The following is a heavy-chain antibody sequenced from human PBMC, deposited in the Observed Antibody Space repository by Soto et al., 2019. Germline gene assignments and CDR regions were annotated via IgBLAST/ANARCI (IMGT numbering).Heavy chain of an antibody. CDR3: ARLGDALDY. CDR1: GGSLSSGDYY. Sequence: QVQLQESGPGLVKPSQTLSLTCTVSGGSLSSGDYYWNWIRQPPGKGLEWIGYIYYRGNPYYNSSLKSRLTISLDTSKNQFSLKLTSVTAADTAVYYCARLGDALDYWGQGTLVTVSS. J-gene: IGHJ4*02. V-gene: IGHV4-30-4*01. CDR2: IYYRGNP. D-gene: IGHD2-21*02.